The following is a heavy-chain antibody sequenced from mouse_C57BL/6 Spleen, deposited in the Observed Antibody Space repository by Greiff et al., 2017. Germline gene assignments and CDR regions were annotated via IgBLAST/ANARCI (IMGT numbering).Heavy chain of an antibody. CDR3: AGAGSAQGFDY. CDR1: GYSFTGYY. J-gene: IGHJ2*01. CDR2: IYPYNGDS. V-gene: IGHV1-31*01. Sequence: EVQLQQSGPELVKPGASVKISCKASGYSFTGYYMHWVKQSHGNILDWIGYIYPYNGDSSYNQKFKGKATLTVDKSSSTAYMELRSLTSEDAAVYYCAGAGSAQGFDYWGQGTTLTVSS.